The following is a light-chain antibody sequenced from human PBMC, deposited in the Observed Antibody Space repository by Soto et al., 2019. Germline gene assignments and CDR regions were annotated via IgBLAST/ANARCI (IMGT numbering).Light chain of an antibody. CDR2: GAS. CDR3: QQYNNWRKT. J-gene: IGKJ1*01. V-gene: IGKV3-15*01. Sequence: EIVLTQSPGTLPLSPGEGATLSCRASQSVSSSYLAWYQQKPGQAPRLLIYGASTRATGIPARFSGSGSGTEFTLTISSLQSEDFAVYYCQQYNNWRKTFGQGTKVEIK. CDR1: QSVSSSY.